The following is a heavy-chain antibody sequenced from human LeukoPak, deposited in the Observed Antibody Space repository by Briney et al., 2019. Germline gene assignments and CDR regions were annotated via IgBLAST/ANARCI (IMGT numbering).Heavy chain of an antibody. V-gene: IGHV4-38-2*02. D-gene: IGHD3-9*01. CDR1: GYSISSGYY. Sequence: SETLSLTCTVSGYSISSGYYWGWIRQPPGKGLEWIGSIYHSGNTYYNPSLKSRVTISVDTSKNQFSLKLSSVTAADTAVYYCARSPALTGYLGGPYYFNYWGQGTRVTVSS. CDR2: IYHSGNT. CDR3: ARSPALTGYLGGPYYFNY. J-gene: IGHJ4*02.